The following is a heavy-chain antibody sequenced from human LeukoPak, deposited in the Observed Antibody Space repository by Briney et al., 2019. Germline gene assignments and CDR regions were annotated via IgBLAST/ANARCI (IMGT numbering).Heavy chain of an antibody. CDR1: GGSVSSGSFY. D-gene: IGHD2-21*02. Sequence: SETLSLTCTVSGGSVSSGSFYWSWIPQPPGKGLEWIGYISCSGSTNYNPSLKSRVTISVDTSKNQFSLQLSSVSAADTAVYYCARSYCGSDCYSGTYWYFDLWGRGTLVTVSS. J-gene: IGHJ2*01. V-gene: IGHV4-61*01. CDR3: ARSYCGSDCYSGTYWYFDL. CDR2: ISCSGST.